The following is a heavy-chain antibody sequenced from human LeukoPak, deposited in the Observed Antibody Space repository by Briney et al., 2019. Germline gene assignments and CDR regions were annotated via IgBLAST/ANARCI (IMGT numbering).Heavy chain of an antibody. CDR3: ARVLAVLRYFDWYDLFDY. J-gene: IGHJ4*02. Sequence: ASVKVSCKASRYTFTSYGISWVRQAPGQGLEWMGWISAYNGNTNYAQKLQGRVTMTTDTSTSTAYMELRSLRSDDTAVYYCARVLAVLRYFDWYDLFDYWGQGTLVTVSS. CDR2: ISAYNGNT. CDR1: RYTFTSYG. D-gene: IGHD3-9*01. V-gene: IGHV1-18*01.